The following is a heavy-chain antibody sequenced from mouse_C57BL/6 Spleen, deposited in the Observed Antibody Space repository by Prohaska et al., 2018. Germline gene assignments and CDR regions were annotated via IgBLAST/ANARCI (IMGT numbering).Heavy chain of an antibody. CDR1: GFTFTDYY. J-gene: IGHJ4*01. Sequence: EVKLVESGGGLVQPGGSLSLSCAASGFTFTDYYMSWVRHPPGKALEWLGFIRNKANGYTTEYSASVKGRFTISRDNSQSILYLQMNALRAEDSATYYCARYLHYGYYAMDYWGQGTSVTVSS. V-gene: IGHV7-3*01. D-gene: IGHD1-1*02. CDR2: IRNKANGYTT. CDR3: ARYLHYGYYAMDY.